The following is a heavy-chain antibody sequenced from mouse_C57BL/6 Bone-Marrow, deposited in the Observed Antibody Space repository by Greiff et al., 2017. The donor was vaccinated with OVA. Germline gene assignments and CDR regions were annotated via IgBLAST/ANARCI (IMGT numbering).Heavy chain of an antibody. D-gene: IGHD1-1*01. Sequence: DVHLVESGGGLVKPGGSLKLSCAASGFTFSDYGMHWVRQAPEKGLEWVAYISSGSSTIYYADTVKGRFTISRDNAKNTLFLQMTSLRSEDTAMYYCARRPYYYGSSPYFDYWGQGTTLTVSS. V-gene: IGHV5-17*01. CDR3: ARRPYYYGSSPYFDY. J-gene: IGHJ2*01. CDR2: ISSGSSTI. CDR1: GFTFSDYG.